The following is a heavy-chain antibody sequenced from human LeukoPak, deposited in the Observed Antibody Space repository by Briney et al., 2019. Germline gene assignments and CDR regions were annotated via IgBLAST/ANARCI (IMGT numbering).Heavy chain of an antibody. J-gene: IGHJ4*02. CDR3: ARDLPSSGWYTY. Sequence: ASVTVSCKASGGTFTIYAISWVRQAPGQGLEWMGGIIPIFGTANYAQKFQGRVTITADKSTSTAYMELSSLRSEDTAVYYCARDLPSSGWYTYWGQGTLVTVSS. CDR2: IIPIFGTA. D-gene: IGHD6-19*01. CDR1: GGTFTIYA. V-gene: IGHV1-69*06.